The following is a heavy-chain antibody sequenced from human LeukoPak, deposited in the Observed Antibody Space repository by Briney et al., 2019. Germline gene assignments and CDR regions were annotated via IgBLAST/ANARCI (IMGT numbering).Heavy chain of an antibody. V-gene: IGHV4-59*01. Sequence: SETLSLTCTVSGGSISSYYWSWIRQPPGKGLEWIGYIYYNGSTNYNPSLKSRVTISVDTSKNQFSLKLSSVTAADTAVYYCARGDSGYAIDYWGQGTLVTVSS. CDR3: ARGDSGYAIDY. CDR1: GGSISSYY. CDR2: IYYNGST. J-gene: IGHJ4*02. D-gene: IGHD5-12*01.